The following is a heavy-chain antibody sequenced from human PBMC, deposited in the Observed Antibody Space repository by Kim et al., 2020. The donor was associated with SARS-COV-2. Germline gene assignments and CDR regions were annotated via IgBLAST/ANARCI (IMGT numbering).Heavy chain of an antibody. V-gene: IGHV1-58*02. CDR1: GFTFTSSP. CDR2: IDVGSGNT. Sequence: SVKVSCKASGFTFTSSPMKWVRQARGQRLEWIGWIDVGSGNTTYAQKFQERFTITMDISTSTAYMELSSLRSEDTAVYYCVAAPSSRGTTVWGQGTPVT. D-gene: IGHD1-1*01. CDR3: VAAPSSRGTTV. J-gene: IGHJ6*02.